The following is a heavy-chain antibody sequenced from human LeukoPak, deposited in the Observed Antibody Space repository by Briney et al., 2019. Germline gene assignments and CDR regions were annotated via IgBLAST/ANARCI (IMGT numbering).Heavy chain of an antibody. CDR3: GRRALSAFDI. Sequence: GESLKISCKGSGYSFTSYWIGWVCQMPGKGLEGMGIFYPGDSDTRYSPSFQGQVTISADKSIGPSSLQWRGLKASGTARFSCGRRALSAFDIWGQGTMVTVSS. J-gene: IGHJ3*02. V-gene: IGHV5-51*01. CDR1: GYSFTSYW. CDR2: FYPGDSDT.